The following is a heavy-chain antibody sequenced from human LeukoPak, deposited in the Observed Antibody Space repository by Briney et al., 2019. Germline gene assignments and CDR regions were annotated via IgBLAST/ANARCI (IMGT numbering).Heavy chain of an antibody. J-gene: IGHJ5*02. CDR2: IYYSGST. CDR3: ARPAYYDFWSGPSGGFDP. Sequence: PSETLSLTCTVSGGSVSSGSYYWGWIRQPPGKGLEWIGSIYYSGSTYYNPSLKSRVTISVDTSKNQFSLKLSSVTAADTAVYYCARPAYYDFWSGPSGGFDPWGQGTLVTVSS. CDR1: GGSVSSGSYY. D-gene: IGHD3-3*01. V-gene: IGHV4-39*01.